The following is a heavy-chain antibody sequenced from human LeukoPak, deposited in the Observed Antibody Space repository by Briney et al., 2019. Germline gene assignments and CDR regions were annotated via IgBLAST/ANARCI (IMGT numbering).Heavy chain of an antibody. J-gene: IGHJ4*02. V-gene: IGHV3-23*01. CDR3: SKTVAGTPEY. CDR2: ISGSGANT. CDR1: GFTFSSHA. D-gene: IGHD6-19*01. Sequence: GGSLTLSCAASGFTFSSHAMSWVRQAPGKGLEWVSAISGSGANTYYADSVKGRFTISRDNSKNTLYLQMNSLIAEDTAVYYCSKTVAGTPEYWGQGTLAADSS.